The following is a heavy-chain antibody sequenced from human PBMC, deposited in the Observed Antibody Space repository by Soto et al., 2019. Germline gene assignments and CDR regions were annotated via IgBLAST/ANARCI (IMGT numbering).Heavy chain of an antibody. CDR3: ARVAGYCSGGSCRTIDY. CDR1: GGSFSGYY. CDR2: INHSGST. Sequence: SDTLSLTCAVYGGSFSGYYWSWIRQPPGKGLEWIGEINHSGSTNYNPSLKSRVTISVDTSKNQFSLKLSSVTAADTAVYYCARVAGYCSGGSCRTIDYWGQGTLVTVSS. D-gene: IGHD2-15*01. V-gene: IGHV4-34*01. J-gene: IGHJ4*02.